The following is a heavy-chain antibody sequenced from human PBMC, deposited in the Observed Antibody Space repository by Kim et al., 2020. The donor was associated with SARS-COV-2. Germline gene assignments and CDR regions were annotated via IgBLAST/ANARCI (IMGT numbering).Heavy chain of an antibody. CDR2: ISYDGSNK. CDR3: ARDLSGSYSYFDY. J-gene: IGHJ4*02. V-gene: IGHV3-30*04. CDR1: GFTFSSYA. D-gene: IGHD1-26*01. Sequence: GGSLRLSCAASGFTFSSYAMHWVRQAPGKGLEWVVVISYDGSNKYYADSVKGRFTISRDNSKNTLYLQMNSLRAEDTAVYYCARDLSGSYSYFDYWGQGTLVTVSS.